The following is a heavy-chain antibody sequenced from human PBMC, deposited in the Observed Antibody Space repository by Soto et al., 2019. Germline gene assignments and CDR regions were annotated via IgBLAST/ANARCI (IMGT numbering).Heavy chain of an antibody. J-gene: IGHJ2*01. CDR2: MNPNSGNT. V-gene: IGHV1-8*01. CDR1: GYTFKNYD. CDR3: ARRMTWSLWCFDL. D-gene: IGHD3-10*01. Sequence: QVQLLQSGAEVKKPGASVRVSCRASGYTFKNYDINWVRRAPGQGLEWMGWMNPNSGNTGYAQKFQDRVTMTSDTSTRTAYMELSSLTAEDTALYYCARRMTWSLWCFDLWGSGTQVTVPS.